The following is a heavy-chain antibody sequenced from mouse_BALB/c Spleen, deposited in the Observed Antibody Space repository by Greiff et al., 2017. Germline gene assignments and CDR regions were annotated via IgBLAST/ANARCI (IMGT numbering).Heavy chain of an antibody. CDR2: IYPGSGST. Sequence: VQLQQPGAELVKPGTSVKLSCKASGYNFTSYWINWVKLRPGQGLEWIGDIYPGSGSTNYNEKFKSKATLTVDTSSSTAYMQLSSLASEDSALYYCARGGYGNYPYFDYWGQGTTLTVSS. D-gene: IGHD2-1*01. CDR1: GYNFTSYW. J-gene: IGHJ2*01. V-gene: IGHV1-55*01. CDR3: ARGGYGNYPYFDY.